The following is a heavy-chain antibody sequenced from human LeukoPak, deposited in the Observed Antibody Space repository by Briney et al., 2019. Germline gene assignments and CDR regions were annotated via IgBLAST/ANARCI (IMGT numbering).Heavy chain of an antibody. J-gene: IGHJ6*02. CDR1: GFTFSSYW. CDR2: IASDGSST. CDR3: ASRDSGSYANYYYYYGMDV. Sequence: GGSLRLSCAASGFTFSSYWMYWVRQAPGKGLVWVSRIASDGSSTTYADSVKGRFTISRDNSKNTLYLQMNSLRAEDTAVYYCASRDSGSYANYYYYYGMDVWGQGTTVTVSS. D-gene: IGHD1-26*01. V-gene: IGHV3-74*01.